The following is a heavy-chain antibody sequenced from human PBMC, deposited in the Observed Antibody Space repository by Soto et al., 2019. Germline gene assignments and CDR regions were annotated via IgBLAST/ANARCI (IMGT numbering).Heavy chain of an antibody. CDR2: ISAYNGNT. V-gene: IGHV1-18*01. Sequence: GASVKVSCKASGYTFTSYGISWVRQAPGQGLEWMGWISAYNGNTNYAQKLRGRVTMTTDTSTSTAYMELRSLRSDDTAVYYCARLFLVPAATYYYSYYMDFWGKGTTVTVSS. CDR3: ARLFLVPAATYYYSYYMDF. D-gene: IGHD2-2*01. J-gene: IGHJ6*03. CDR1: GYTFTSYG.